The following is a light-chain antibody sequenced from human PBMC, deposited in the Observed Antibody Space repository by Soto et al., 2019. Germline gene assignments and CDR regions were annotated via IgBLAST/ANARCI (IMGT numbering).Light chain of an antibody. J-gene: IGLJ1*01. Sequence: QSVLTQPASVSGSPGQSITISCTGTTSDIGDYNYVSWYQHLPDKVPKLIISLVSNRPSGVSNRFSGSKSGNTASLTISGLQAEDEGDYYCCSYAGDYMFVFGTGTKLTVL. CDR1: TSDIGDYNY. CDR2: LVS. CDR3: CSYAGDYMFV. V-gene: IGLV2-14*01.